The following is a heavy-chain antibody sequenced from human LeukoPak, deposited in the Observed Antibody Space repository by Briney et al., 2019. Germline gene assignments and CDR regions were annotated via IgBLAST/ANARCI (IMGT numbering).Heavy chain of an antibody. CDR3: ALKNWNFDY. CDR1: GFTFSNYA. D-gene: IGHD1-1*01. CDR2: ISGTGGST. V-gene: IGHV3-23*01. J-gene: IGHJ4*02. Sequence: GGSLRLSCAASGFTFSNYAMSWVRQAPGKGLEWVSSISGTGGSTYYADSVKGRFTISRDNSKNTLYLQMNSLRAEDTAVYYCALKNWNFDYWGQGTLVTVSS.